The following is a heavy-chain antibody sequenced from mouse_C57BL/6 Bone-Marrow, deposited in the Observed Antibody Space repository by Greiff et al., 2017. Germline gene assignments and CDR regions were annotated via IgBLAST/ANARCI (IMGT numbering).Heavy chain of an antibody. CDR1: GYTFTSYW. CDR2: IDPSDSYT. CDR3: ARPPSSSHWYFDD. V-gene: IGHV1-69*01. J-gene: IGHJ1*03. Sequence: VQLQQPGAELVMPGASVKLSCKASGYTFTSYWMHWVKQRPGQGLEWIGEIDPSDSYTNYNQKFKGKSTLTVDKSSSTAYMQLSSLTSEDSAVYYWARPPSSSHWYFDDWGTGTTVTVSS. D-gene: IGHD1-1*01.